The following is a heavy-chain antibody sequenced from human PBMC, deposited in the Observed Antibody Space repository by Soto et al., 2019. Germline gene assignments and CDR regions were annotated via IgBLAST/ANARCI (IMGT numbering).Heavy chain of an antibody. D-gene: IGHD2-2*01. V-gene: IGHV3-9*01. Sequence: EVQLVESGGDLVQPGASLRLSCAGFGFSLDDYSMHWVRQAPGKGLEWVSGISCNSDKRGFAASVRGRFTVSKDCATNSLSLQMNSLRIEDTALYYCAKGVRRTRKEMDVWCQGTAVIGSS. CDR1: GFSLDDYS. CDR2: ISCNSDKR. CDR3: AKGVRRTRKEMDV. J-gene: IGHJ6*02.